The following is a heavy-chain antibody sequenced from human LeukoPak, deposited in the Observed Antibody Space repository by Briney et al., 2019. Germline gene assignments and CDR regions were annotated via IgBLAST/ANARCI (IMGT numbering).Heavy chain of an antibody. CDR2: ISTTGST. Sequence: PSETLSLTCTVSGGSINNPNYYWSWIRQPAGKGLEWIGRISTTGSTSYGPSLKSRAIISIDTSKNQFSLRLSSATAADTAVYYCASHQYGSGSYYHDYWGQGALVTVSS. D-gene: IGHD3-10*01. J-gene: IGHJ4*02. V-gene: IGHV4-61*02. CDR1: GGSINNPNYY. CDR3: ASHQYGSGSYYHDY.